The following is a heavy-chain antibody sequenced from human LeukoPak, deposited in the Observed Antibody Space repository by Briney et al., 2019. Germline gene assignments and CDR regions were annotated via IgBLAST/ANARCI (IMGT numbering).Heavy chain of an antibody. J-gene: IGHJ4*02. CDR2: IQSDGSDK. D-gene: IGHD3-16*01. Sequence: PGGSLRLSCAASGFTFNSFAMHWVRQAPGKGLEHLAFIQSDGSDKYYADSVKGRFTISRDNSKNTPYLQMNGLRGDDTAVYYCVKDLPVLHSWGQGTLVTVSS. CDR3: VKDLPVLHS. CDR1: GFTFNSFA. V-gene: IGHV3-30*02.